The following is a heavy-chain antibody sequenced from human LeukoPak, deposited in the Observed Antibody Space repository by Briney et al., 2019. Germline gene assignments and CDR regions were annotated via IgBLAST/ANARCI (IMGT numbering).Heavy chain of an antibody. CDR3: ARGRVATIFDY. CDR2: ISSSSSYI. Sequence: GSLRLSCAASGFTFSSYSMNWARQAPGKGLEWVSSISSSSSYIYYADSVKGRFTISRDNAKNSLYLQMNSLRAEDTAVYYCARGRVATIFDYWGQGTLVTVSS. J-gene: IGHJ4*02. D-gene: IGHD5-12*01. CDR1: GFTFSSYS. V-gene: IGHV3-21*01.